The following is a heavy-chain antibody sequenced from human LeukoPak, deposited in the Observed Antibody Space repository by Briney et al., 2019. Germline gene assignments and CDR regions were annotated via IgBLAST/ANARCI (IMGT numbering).Heavy chain of an antibody. CDR2: ISYDGSNT. D-gene: IGHD6-19*01. Sequence: GGSLRLSCAPSGLTFSNYGMHWVRQAPGKGLEWVAVISYDGSNTYYADSVKGRFTISRDNSKNTLYLQMNSLRTEDTALFYCAKDRDTSGWRYFDYWGQGTLVTVSS. CDR1: GLTFSNYG. J-gene: IGHJ4*02. V-gene: IGHV3-30*18. CDR3: AKDRDTSGWRYFDY.